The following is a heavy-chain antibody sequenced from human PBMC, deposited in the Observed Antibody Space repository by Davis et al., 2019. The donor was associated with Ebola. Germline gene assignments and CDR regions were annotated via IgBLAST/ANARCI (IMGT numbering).Heavy chain of an antibody. J-gene: IGHJ4*02. V-gene: IGHV4-59*01. CDR3: ARGGVGGALAAGSDY. Sequence: MPSETLSLTCTVSGGSISSYYWNWIRQPPGKGLEWIGFVHFSGNTKNNPSLTSRVTISRDASENQFSLKLTSVTAADTAVYYCARGGVGGALAAGSDYWAREPWSPSPQ. CDR2: VHFSGNT. CDR1: GGSISSYY. D-gene: IGHD2-15*01.